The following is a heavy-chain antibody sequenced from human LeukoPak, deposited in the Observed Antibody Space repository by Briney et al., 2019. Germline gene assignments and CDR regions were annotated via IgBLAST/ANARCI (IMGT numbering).Heavy chain of an antibody. Sequence: SETLSLTCAFYGGSFSLYYWSWIRQPPGKGLEWIGEINHSGSTNYNPSLKSRVTISVDTSKNQFSLKLSSVTAADTAVYYCARGLWGSSYRTWGQGTLVTVSS. CDR3: ARGLWGSSYRT. CDR1: GGSFSLYY. V-gene: IGHV4-34*01. CDR2: INHSGST. D-gene: IGHD1-26*01. J-gene: IGHJ4*02.